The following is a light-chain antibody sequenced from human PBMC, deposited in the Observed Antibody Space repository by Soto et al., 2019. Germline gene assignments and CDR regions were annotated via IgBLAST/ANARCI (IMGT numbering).Light chain of an antibody. Sequence: EIVLTQSPATLSLSPGERATLSCRASQSVSSFLAWYQQKSGQTPRLLIYDASNRATGIPARFSGSGSGTDFTLTISSLEPEDFAVYYCQHRSNWLGTFGPGTKVEIK. CDR2: DAS. CDR1: QSVSSF. J-gene: IGKJ3*01. CDR3: QHRSNWLGT. V-gene: IGKV3-11*01.